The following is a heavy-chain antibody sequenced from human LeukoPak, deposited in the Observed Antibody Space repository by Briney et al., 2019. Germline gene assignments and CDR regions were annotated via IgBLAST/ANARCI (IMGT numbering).Heavy chain of an antibody. CDR2: ISAYNGNT. J-gene: IGHJ5*02. D-gene: IGHD3-10*01. Sequence: GASVKVSCKASGYTFTGDYIYWVRQAPGQGLEWMGWISAYNGNTNYAQKLQGRVTMTTDTSTSTAYMELRSLRSDDTAVYYCARERRGFNWFDPWGQGTLVTVSS. CDR3: ARERRGFNWFDP. V-gene: IGHV1-18*04. CDR1: GYTFTGDY.